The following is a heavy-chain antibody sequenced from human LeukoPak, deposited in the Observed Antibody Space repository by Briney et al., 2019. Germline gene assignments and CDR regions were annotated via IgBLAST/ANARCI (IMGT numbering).Heavy chain of an antibody. CDR2: INHTGSS. V-gene: IGHV4-34*01. CDR1: GGSFSTYY. J-gene: IGHJ4*02. CDR3: ARLVWFGELQHSFDY. Sequence: SETLSLTCAVYGGSFSTYYWSWVRQPPGKGLEWIGEINHTGSSNYNPSLKSRVAISPDTSKSQFSLKLNSVTAADTALYYCARLVWFGELQHSFDYWGQGTLVTVSS. D-gene: IGHD3-10*01.